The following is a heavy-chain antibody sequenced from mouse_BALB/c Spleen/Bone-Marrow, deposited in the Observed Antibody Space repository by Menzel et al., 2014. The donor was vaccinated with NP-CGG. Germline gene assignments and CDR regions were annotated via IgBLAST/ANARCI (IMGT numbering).Heavy chain of an antibody. CDR1: GSTFSSYG. CDR3: ARVYGWYFDV. J-gene: IGHJ1*01. D-gene: IGHD1-1*01. CDR2: INNNGGSN. Sequence: EVKLEESGGGLVQPGGSLKLSCVASGSTFSSYGMSWVRQTPDKRLELVATINNNGGSNYYPDSVKGQFTISRYNAKNTLYLQMSSLKSEDTAMYYCARVYGWYFDVWGAGTTVTVSS. V-gene: IGHV5-6-3*01.